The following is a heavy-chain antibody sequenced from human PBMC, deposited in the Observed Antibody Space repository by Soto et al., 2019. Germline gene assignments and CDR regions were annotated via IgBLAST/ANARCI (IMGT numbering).Heavy chain of an antibody. J-gene: IGHJ4*02. D-gene: IGHD2-2*01. CDR3: TTDKDCHLTRCYLDH. Sequence: GVSLRLSCAASGFSFGNTWMNWFRQAPGKGLEWVGRTKGGTPEYAAPVKGRFTISRDDSKDTLYLQMNSLETEDTGVFYCTTDKDCHLTRCYLDHWGQGTLVTVSS. V-gene: IGHV3-15*07. CDR1: GFSFGNTW. CDR2: TKGGTP.